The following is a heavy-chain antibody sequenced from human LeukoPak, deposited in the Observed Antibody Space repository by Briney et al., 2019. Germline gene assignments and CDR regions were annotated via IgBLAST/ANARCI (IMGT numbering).Heavy chain of an antibody. CDR2: IIPIFGTA. J-gene: IGHJ6*02. CDR1: GGTFSSYA. Sequence: GASVKVSCKASGGTFSSYAISWVRQAPGQGLEWMGGIIPIFGTANYAQKFQGRVTITADESTSTAYMELSSLRSEDTAVYYCASSDYYDSSGLAAYYYGMDVWGQGTTVTVSS. V-gene: IGHV1-69*13. CDR3: ASSDYYDSSGLAAYYYGMDV. D-gene: IGHD3-22*01.